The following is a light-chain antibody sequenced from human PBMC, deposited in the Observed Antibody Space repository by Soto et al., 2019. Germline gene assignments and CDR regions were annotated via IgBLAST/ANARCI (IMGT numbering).Light chain of an antibody. CDR1: QSVPSTS. Sequence: VLSQSPGRLSLSPGERATLSCRASQSVPSTSFAWYKQTSGQPPRHLIPGTSNRATGIPDRFSGSGSGRDFTLTISRLEPEDFAVYFCQQCGNSPYTFGEGTKVEI. CDR3: QQCGNSPYT. CDR2: GTS. J-gene: IGKJ1*01. V-gene: IGKV3-20*01.